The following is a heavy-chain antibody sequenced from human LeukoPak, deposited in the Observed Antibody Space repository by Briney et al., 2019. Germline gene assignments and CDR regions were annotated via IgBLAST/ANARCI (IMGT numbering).Heavy chain of an antibody. Sequence: SETLSLTCTVSGGSISSYYWSWIRQPPGKGLEWIAYISDIGSINYNPSLKSRVTISLDTSKNQFSLKLSSVTAADTAVYYCAGHHPRNTVDFWGQGTLVTVS. CDR1: GGSISSYY. D-gene: IGHD2/OR15-2a*01. CDR2: ISDIGSI. V-gene: IGHV4-59*08. CDR3: AGHHPRNTVDF. J-gene: IGHJ4*02.